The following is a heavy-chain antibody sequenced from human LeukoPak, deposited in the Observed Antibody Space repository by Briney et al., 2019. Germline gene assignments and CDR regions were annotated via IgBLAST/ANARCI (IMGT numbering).Heavy chain of an antibody. D-gene: IGHD3-22*01. Sequence: SETLSLTCTVSGGSISSYYWSWIRQPPGKGLEWIGYIYYSGSTNYNPSLKSRVTISVDTSKNQFSLKLSSVTAADTAVYYCARDGLSYYYYYMDVWGKGTTVTVSS. CDR3: ARDGLSYYYYYMDV. CDR2: IYYSGST. V-gene: IGHV4-59*01. CDR1: GGSISSYY. J-gene: IGHJ6*03.